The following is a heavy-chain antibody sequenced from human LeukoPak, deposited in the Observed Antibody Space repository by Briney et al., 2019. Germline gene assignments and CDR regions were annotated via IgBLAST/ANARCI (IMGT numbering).Heavy chain of an antibody. J-gene: IGHJ6*03. CDR3: ARELAASYMDV. CDR2: ISSSSSYI. Sequence: GGSPRLSCAASGFTFSSYSMNWVRQARGKGLEPVSSISSSSSYIYYSDSVKGRFTISRDNANNSLYMQMNSLRVEDTAVYYCARELAASYMDVWGKGTTVTISS. CDR1: GFTFSSYS. D-gene: IGHD6-6*01. V-gene: IGHV3-21*01.